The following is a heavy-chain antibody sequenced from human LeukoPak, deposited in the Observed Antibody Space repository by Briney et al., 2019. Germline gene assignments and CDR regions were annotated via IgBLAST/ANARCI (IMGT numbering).Heavy chain of an antibody. J-gene: IGHJ4*02. CDR3: AIRWFGELFVDY. Sequence: GGSLRLSCAASGFTFSSYEMNWVPQAPGKGLEWVSYISSSGSTIYYADSVKGRFTISRDNAKNSLYLQMNSLRAEDTAVYYCAIRWFGELFVDYWGQGTLVTVSS. CDR2: ISSSGSTI. D-gene: IGHD3-10*01. CDR1: GFTFSSYE. V-gene: IGHV3-48*03.